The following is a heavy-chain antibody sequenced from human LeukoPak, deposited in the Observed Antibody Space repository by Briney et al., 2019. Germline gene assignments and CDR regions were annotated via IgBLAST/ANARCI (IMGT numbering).Heavy chain of an antibody. Sequence: PSETLSLTCSVSGGSIRSLGYSWGWIRQPPGKGLKWIASMYYTGTTYYNPSLKSRVTMSVDTSKNEFSLNLTSVTAADTAVFYCARSVSAYAGRGWFDPWGQGTLVTVSS. V-gene: IGHV4-39*07. CDR3: ARSVSAYAGRGWFDP. D-gene: IGHD5-12*01. CDR1: GGSIRSLGYS. J-gene: IGHJ5*02. CDR2: MYYTGTT.